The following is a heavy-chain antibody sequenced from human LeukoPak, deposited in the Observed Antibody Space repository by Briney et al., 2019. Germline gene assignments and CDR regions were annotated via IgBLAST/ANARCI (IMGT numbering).Heavy chain of an antibody. V-gene: IGHV4-59*01. D-gene: IGHD2-2*01. CDR2: IYYSGTT. CDR1: GDSISSYY. J-gene: IGHJ4*02. Sequence: SETLSLTCTVSGDSISSYYWSRIRQPPGKRLEWIGYIYYSGTTTYNPSLESRVTISVDTSKNQFSLRLSSVTAADTAVYYCARIQSSASPFDYWGQGTLVTVSS. CDR3: ARIQSSASPFDY.